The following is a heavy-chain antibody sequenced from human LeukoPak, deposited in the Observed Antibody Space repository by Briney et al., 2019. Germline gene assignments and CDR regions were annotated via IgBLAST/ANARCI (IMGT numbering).Heavy chain of an antibody. CDR2: ISGSGGST. CDR1: GFTFSSYA. CDR3: AKSGLLSGSYTSDY. Sequence: GGSLRLSCAASGFTFSSYAMSWVRQAPGKGLEWVSAISGSGGSTYYADSVKGRFTISRDNSKNTLYLQMNSLRAEDTAVYYCAKSGLLSGSYTSDYWGQGTLVTVSS. J-gene: IGHJ4*02. V-gene: IGHV3-23*01. D-gene: IGHD1-26*01.